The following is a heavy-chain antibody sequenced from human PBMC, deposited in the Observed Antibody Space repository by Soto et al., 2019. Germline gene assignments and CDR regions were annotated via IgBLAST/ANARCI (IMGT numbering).Heavy chain of an antibody. CDR3: GRCRDAFGFDP. CDR2: IHYRGTT. V-gene: IGHV4-31*03. J-gene: IGHJ5*02. Sequence: QVQLQESGPGLVKPSETLSLTCNVSGGSINSGGYYWGWIRQLPGKGLEWIGYIHYRGTTSYNPASQGRVSISLDRPGHQYSLNWTDWPAADTAVYYVGRCRDAFGFDPWGQGTRSPSPQ. CDR1: GGSINSGGYY. D-gene: IGHD2-15*01.